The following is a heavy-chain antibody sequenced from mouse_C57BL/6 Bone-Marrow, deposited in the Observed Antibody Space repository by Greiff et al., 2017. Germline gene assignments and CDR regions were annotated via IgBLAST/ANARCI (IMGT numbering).Heavy chain of an antibody. V-gene: IGHV1-61*01. J-gene: IGHJ2*01. CDR2: IYPSDSET. D-gene: IGHD1-2*01. Sequence: QVQLQQPGAELVRPGSSVKLSCKASGYTFTSYWMDWVKQRPGQGLEWIGNIYPSDSETHYNQKFKDKATLTVDKSSSTAYMQLSSLTSEDSAVYYCARRFPYYGVDYWGQGTTLTVSS. CDR3: ARRFPYYGVDY. CDR1: GYTFTSYW.